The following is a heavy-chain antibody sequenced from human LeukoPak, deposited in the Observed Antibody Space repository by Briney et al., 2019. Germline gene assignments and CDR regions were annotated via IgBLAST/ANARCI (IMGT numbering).Heavy chain of an antibody. Sequence: GGSLRLSCAASGFTFSSYGMHWVRQAPSKGLEWVGVIWYDGAKQYHPDSVEGRFTISRDNSKSTLYLQIDSLRVEDTAIYYCARAPRPRDSSGWLGSGMDVWGQGTTVTVSS. CDR3: ARAPRPRDSSGWLGSGMDV. D-gene: IGHD6-19*01. CDR2: IWYDGAKQ. CDR1: GFTFSSYG. V-gene: IGHV3-33*01. J-gene: IGHJ6*02.